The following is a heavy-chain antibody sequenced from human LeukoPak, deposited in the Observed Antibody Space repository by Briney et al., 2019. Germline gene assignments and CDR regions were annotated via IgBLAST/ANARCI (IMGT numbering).Heavy chain of an antibody. CDR1: GGSISSSNW. V-gene: IGHV4-4*02. J-gene: IGHJ4*02. CDR3: AAIGYCSGGSCYHRDY. D-gene: IGHD2-15*01. Sequence: SETLXLTCAVSGGSISSSNWWSWVRPPPGKGLEWIGKIYHSGSTNYNPSLKSRVTISVDKSKNQFSLKLSSVTAADTAVYYCAAIGYCSGGSCYHRDYWGQGTLVTVSS. CDR2: IYHSGST.